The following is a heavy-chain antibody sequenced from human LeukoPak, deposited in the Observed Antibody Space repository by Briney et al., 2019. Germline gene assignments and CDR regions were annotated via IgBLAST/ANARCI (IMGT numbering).Heavy chain of an antibody. V-gene: IGHV4-4*07. CDR3: AREQGTGTSSRYFDY. CDR2: IYTSGST. D-gene: IGHD1-1*01. Sequence: SETLSLTCAVSGGSISNYYWSWIRQPAGNGLEWIGRIYTSGSTNYNPSLKSRVTMSVDTSKNQFSLKLNSVTAADTAVYYCAREQGTGTSSRYFDYWGQGTLVTASS. CDR1: GGSISNYY. J-gene: IGHJ4*02.